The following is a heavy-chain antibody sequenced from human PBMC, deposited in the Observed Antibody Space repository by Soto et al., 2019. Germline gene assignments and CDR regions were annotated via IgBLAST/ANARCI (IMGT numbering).Heavy chain of an antibody. V-gene: IGHV3-11*05. J-gene: IGHJ4*02. Sequence: QVQLVESGGGLVKPGGSLRLSCAASGFTFNDYYMSWIRQAPGKGLEWVSYISGTGSYTNYADSVKGRFTISRDNAKNSLYLQMNTLRAEDTAVYYCATRKTYGSGNYYFDYWGQGTLVTVSS. CDR2: ISGTGSYT. CDR1: GFTFNDYY. D-gene: IGHD3-10*01. CDR3: ATRKTYGSGNYYFDY.